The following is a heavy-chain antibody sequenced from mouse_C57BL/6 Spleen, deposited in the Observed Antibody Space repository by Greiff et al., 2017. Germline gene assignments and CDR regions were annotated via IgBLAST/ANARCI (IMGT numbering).Heavy chain of an antibody. D-gene: IGHD1-1*01. J-gene: IGHJ2*01. CDR3: SITTVVATDY. V-gene: IGHV1-50*01. CDR1: GYTFTSYW. Sequence: QVQLKQSGAELVKPGASVKLSCKASGYTFTSYWMQWVKQRPGQGLEWIGEIDPSDSYTNYNQKFKGKATLTVDTSSSTAYMQLSSLTSEDSAVYYCSITTVVATDYWGQGTTLTVSS. CDR2: IDPSDSYT.